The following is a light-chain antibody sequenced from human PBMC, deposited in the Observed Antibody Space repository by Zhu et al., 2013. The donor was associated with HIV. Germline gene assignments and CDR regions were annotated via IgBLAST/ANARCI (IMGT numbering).Light chain of an antibody. CDR3: QQYDDLPLT. CDR1: QGIATY. CDR2: DAS. J-gene: IGKJ4*01. V-gene: IGKV1-9*01. Sequence: DIQLTQSPSFLSASVGDRVRITCRASQGIATYLAWYQQKPGKAPNLLIYDASTLQSGVPSRFSGSGSGTEFTLTINSLQPDDIGTYFCQQYDDLPLTFGG.